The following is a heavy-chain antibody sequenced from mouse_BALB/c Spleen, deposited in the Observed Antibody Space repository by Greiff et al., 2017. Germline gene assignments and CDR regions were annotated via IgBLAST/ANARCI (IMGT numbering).Heavy chain of an antibody. J-gene: IGHJ2*01. CDR1: GYTFTDYN. CDR2: IYPYNGGT. Sequence: EVQLVESGPELVKPGASVKISCKASGYTFTDYNMHWVKQSHGKSLEWIGYIYPYNGGTGYNQKFKSKATLTVDKSSSTAYMQLSSPTSEDSAVYYCTRRGGSSYPFDYWGQGTTLTVSS. CDR3: TRRGGSSYPFDY. D-gene: IGHD1-1*01. V-gene: IGHV1S29*02.